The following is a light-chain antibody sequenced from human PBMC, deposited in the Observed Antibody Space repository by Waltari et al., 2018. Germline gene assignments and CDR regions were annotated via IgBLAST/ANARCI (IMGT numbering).Light chain of an antibody. CDR1: ENVNNY. Sequence: DIQMTQSPSYLSASVGDRVTITCRASENVNNYLNWYQQKPGKAPKLLIYKASTLQSGVPSRFSGSGSGTDYTFTISSLQSEDVATYYCQHNYGTPYSFGQGTKVEIK. V-gene: IGKV1-39*01. CDR3: QHNYGTPYS. CDR2: KAS. J-gene: IGKJ2*03.